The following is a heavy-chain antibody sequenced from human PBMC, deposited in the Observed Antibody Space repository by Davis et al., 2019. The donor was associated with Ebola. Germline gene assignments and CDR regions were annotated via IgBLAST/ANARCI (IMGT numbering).Heavy chain of an antibody. Sequence: PGGSLRLSCAASGFTFDDYAMHWVRQAPGKGLEWVSGISWNSGSIGYADSVKGRFTISRDNAKNSLYLQMNILRAEDTALYYCAKDVYYDSSGPFDYWGQGTLVTVSS. CDR3: AKDVYYDSSGPFDY. D-gene: IGHD3-22*01. V-gene: IGHV3-9*01. J-gene: IGHJ4*02. CDR2: ISWNSGSI. CDR1: GFTFDDYA.